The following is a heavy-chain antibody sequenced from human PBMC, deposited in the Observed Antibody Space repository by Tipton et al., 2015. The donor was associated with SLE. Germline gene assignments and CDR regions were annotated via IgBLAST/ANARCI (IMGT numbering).Heavy chain of an antibody. D-gene: IGHD3-3*01. V-gene: IGHV4-59*01. CDR3: ARARHGGAEYFEH. CDR1: GGSISRYY. CDR2: IYDIGST. J-gene: IGHJ1*01. Sequence: TLSLTCTVSGGSISRYYWSWIRQPPGKGLEWIGYIYDIGSTNYNPSLKSRVTMSVDTSENQLSLKLTFVTAADTAVYYCARARHGGAEYFEHWGQGTLVTVSS.